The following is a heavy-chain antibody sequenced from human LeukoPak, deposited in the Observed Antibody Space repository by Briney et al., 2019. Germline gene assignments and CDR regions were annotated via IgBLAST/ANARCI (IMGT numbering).Heavy chain of an antibody. V-gene: IGHV4-34*01. Sequence: SETLSLTCAVYGGSFSGYDWSWVRQPPGKGLEWIGEINHSGSTNYNASLKSRVTISVDTSKNPFSLKLSSVTAADTAVYYCARNVASGQWLVPYYFDYWGQGTLVTVSS. CDR1: GGSFSGYD. CDR3: ARNVASGQWLVPYYFDY. CDR2: INHSGST. J-gene: IGHJ4*02. D-gene: IGHD6-19*01.